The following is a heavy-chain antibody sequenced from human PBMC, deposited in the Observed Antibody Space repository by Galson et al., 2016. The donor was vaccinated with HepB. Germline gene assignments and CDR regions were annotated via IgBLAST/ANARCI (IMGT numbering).Heavy chain of an antibody. J-gene: IGHJ3*01. V-gene: IGHV4-61*01. CDR1: GGSVNSATYL. CDR3: ARQPFYHDSAGYLEGAFDV. D-gene: IGHD3-3*01. CDR2: ISHSGIT. Sequence: LTCSVSGGSVNSATYLWNWIRQSPGKGLEWIGYISHSGITIYNPSLKSRVTLSLDRSKNQFSVKLRSVTAADTAVYRCARQPFYHDSAGYLEGAFDVWGQGAMVTVSS.